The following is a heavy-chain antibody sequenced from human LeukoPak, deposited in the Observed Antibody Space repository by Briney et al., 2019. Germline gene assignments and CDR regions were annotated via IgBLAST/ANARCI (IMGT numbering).Heavy chain of an antibody. Sequence: SETLSLTCTVSGGSISSYYWSWIRQPPGKGLEWIGYIYYSGSTNYNPSLKSRVTISVDTSKNQFSLKLSSVTAADTAVYYCARKGYYYGSGELDYWGQGTLVTVSS. J-gene: IGHJ4*02. V-gene: IGHV4-59*08. CDR2: IYYSGST. CDR3: ARKGYYYGSGELDY. D-gene: IGHD3-10*01. CDR1: GGSISSYY.